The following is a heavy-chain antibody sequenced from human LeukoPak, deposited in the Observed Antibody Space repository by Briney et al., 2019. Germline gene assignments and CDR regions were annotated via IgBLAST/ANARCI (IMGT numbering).Heavy chain of an antibody. CDR1: GFTFSSYW. D-gene: IGHD6-19*01. CDR2: INSDGSST. Sequence: GGSLRLSCAASGFTFSSYWMHWVRQAPGKGLVWVSRINSDGSSTSYADSVKGRFTISRDNSKNTLYLQMNSLRAEDTAVYYCAKVSISSGWSRPSDSWGQGTLVTVSS. V-gene: IGHV3-74*01. CDR3: AKVSISSGWSRPSDS. J-gene: IGHJ4*02.